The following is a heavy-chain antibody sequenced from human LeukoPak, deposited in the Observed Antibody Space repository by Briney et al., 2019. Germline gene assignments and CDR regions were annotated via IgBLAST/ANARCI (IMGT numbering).Heavy chain of an antibody. CDR3: ARDRGYSDFVQRGSYYYDCKGYDY. CDR1: GGSVSSGGYS. Sequence: SETLSLTCAVSGGSVSSGGYSWNWIRQPPGKGLEWIGYIYHSGSTQYNPSLKTRVTISLDRSKNQLSLNLSSMTAADTAVYYCARDRGYSDFVQRGSYYYDCKGYDYWGQGILVTVSS. J-gene: IGHJ4*02. CDR2: IYHSGST. D-gene: IGHD3-22*01. V-gene: IGHV4-30-2*01.